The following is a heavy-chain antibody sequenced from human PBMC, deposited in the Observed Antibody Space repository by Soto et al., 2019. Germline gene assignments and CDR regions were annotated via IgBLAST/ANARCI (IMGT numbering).Heavy chain of an antibody. Sequence: QLQLQESGPGLVKPSETLSLTCTVSGGSISSSSYYWGWIRQPPGKGLEWIGSIYYSGSTYYNPSLMSRVTISVDTSKNQFSLKLSSVTAADTAVYYCARRPRGELYAFDIWGQGTMVTVSS. CDR3: ARRPRGELYAFDI. D-gene: IGHD2-21*01. CDR1: GGSISSSSYY. V-gene: IGHV4-39*01. J-gene: IGHJ3*02. CDR2: IYYSGST.